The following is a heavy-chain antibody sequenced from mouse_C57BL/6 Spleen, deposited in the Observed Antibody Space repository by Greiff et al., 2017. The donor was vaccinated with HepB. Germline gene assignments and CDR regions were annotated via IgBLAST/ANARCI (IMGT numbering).Heavy chain of an antibody. J-gene: IGHJ2*01. CDR3: TRGSSHVGYFDY. D-gene: IGHD1-1*01. V-gene: IGHV6-6*01. CDR2: IRNKANNHAT. CDR1: GFTFSDAW. Sequence: EVKVEESGGGLVQPGGSMKLSCAASGFTFSDAWMDWVRQSPEKGLEWVAEIRNKANNHATYYAESVKGRFTISRDDSKSSVYLQMNSLRAEDTGIYYCTRGSSHVGYFDYWGQGTTLTVSS.